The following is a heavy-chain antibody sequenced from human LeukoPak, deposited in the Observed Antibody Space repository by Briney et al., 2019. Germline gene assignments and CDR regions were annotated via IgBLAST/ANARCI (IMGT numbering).Heavy chain of an antibody. Sequence: ASVKVSCKASGYTFTGYYMHWVRQAPGQGLEWMGWINPNSGGTNYAQKFQGRVTMTRDTSISTAYMELSRLRSDDTAVYCCARDSPSIVVVPAAMGEDYYYYYGMDVWGQGTTVTVSS. J-gene: IGHJ6*02. V-gene: IGHV1-2*02. CDR3: ARDSPSIVVVPAAMGEDYYYYYGMDV. D-gene: IGHD2-2*01. CDR1: GYTFTGYY. CDR2: INPNSGGT.